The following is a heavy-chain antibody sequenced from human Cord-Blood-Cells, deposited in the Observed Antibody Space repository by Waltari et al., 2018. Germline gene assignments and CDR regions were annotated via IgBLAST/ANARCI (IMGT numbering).Heavy chain of an antibody. V-gene: IGHV1-2*02. J-gene: IGHJ4*02. CDR1: GYTFTGYY. CDR3: ARTKGTIFGVVIQKRFDD. D-gene: IGHD3-3*01. CDR2: INPNSGGT. Sequence: QVQLVQSGAEVTTPGASVKVSCKASGYTFTGYYMHWVRKAPGQGLEWMGWINPNSGGTNYAQKFQGRVTMTRDTSISTAYMELGRLRADDTAVYYCARTKGTIFGVVIQKRFDDWGQGTLVTVSS.